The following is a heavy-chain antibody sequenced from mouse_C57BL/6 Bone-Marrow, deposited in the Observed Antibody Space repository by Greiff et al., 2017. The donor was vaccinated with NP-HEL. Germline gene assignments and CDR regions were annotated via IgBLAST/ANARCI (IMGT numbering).Heavy chain of an antibody. CDR2: IRNKANGYTT. D-gene: IGHD1-1*01. CDR1: GFTFTDYY. CDR3: ARCPLYYYGSSYWYFDV. Sequence: EVNVVESGGGLVQPGGSLSLSCAASGFTFTDYYMSWVRQPPGKALEWLGFIRNKANGYTTEYSASVKGRFTISRDNSQSILYLQMNALRAEDSATYYCARCPLYYYGSSYWYFDVWGTGTTVTVSS. J-gene: IGHJ1*03. V-gene: IGHV7-3*01.